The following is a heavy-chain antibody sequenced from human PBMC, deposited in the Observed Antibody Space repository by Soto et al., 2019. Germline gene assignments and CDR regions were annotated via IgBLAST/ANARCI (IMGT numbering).Heavy chain of an antibody. V-gene: IGHV4-61*01. J-gene: IGHJ4*02. Sequence: PSETLSLTCTVSGGSFKSGSYSWSWIRQPPGKGLEWIGYVYHTGRTSYSPSLKSRVSRSMDTSKNQFSLNLDSVTAADTAVYFCARDFAYFDSWGQGTLVPVSS. CDR1: GGSFKSGSYS. D-gene: IGHD3-3*01. CDR2: VYHTGRT. CDR3: ARDFAYFDS.